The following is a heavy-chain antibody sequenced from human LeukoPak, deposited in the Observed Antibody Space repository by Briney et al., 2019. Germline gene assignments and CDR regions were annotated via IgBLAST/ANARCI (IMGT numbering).Heavy chain of an antibody. CDR3: ARLTYSSGWFWESFDY. D-gene: IGHD6-19*01. V-gene: IGHV5-51*01. CDR2: IYPGDSDT. Sequence: GESLKISCKGSGYRFTSYFIGWVRQMPGKGLEWMGIIYPGDSDTTYSPSFQGQVTISADKSISTAYLQWSSLKASDTAMYYCARLTYSSGWFWESFDYWGQGTLVTVSS. J-gene: IGHJ4*02. CDR1: GYRFTSYF.